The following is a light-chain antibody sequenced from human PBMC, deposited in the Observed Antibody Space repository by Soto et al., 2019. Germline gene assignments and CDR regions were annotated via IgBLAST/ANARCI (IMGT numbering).Light chain of an antibody. Sequence: EIVLTQSPATLSLSPGERATLSCRASQSVSSYLVWYQQKPGQAPRLLIYDASNRATGIPARFSGSGSGTDFTLTISRLEPEDFAVYYCQQCGDSPTWTFGQGTKVDIK. CDR2: DAS. V-gene: IGKV3-11*01. J-gene: IGKJ1*01. CDR1: QSVSSY. CDR3: QQCGDSPTWT.